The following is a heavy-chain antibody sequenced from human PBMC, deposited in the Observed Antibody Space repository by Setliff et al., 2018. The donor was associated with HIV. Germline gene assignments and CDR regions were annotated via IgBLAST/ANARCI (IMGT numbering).Heavy chain of an antibody. CDR3: ARGQLKPTGYFFDY. Sequence: SVKVSCKASGGSFSDYSISWVRQAPGQAFQWMGGIIPMVSLPNFAQSFLGRLTITANRSTTTAYMELSRLTSEDTAVYYCARGQLKPTGYFFDYWGLGTLVTVSS. D-gene: IGHD1-1*01. J-gene: IGHJ4*02. CDR1: GGSFSDYS. V-gene: IGHV1-69*10. CDR2: IIPMVSLP.